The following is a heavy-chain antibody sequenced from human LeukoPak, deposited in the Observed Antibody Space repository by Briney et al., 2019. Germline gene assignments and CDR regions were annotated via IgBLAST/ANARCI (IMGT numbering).Heavy chain of an antibody. CDR1: GFTFSDYY. CDR2: ISGSSSYT. J-gene: IGHJ4*02. V-gene: IGHV3-11*03. Sequence: GGSLRLSCAASGFTFSDYYMNWIRQAPGKGLEWVSYISGSSSYTNYADSVKGRFTISRDNAKNSLYLQMNSLRAEDTAVYYCATRGHSSSWYYFDYWGQGALVTVSS. CDR3: ATRGHSSSWYYFDY. D-gene: IGHD6-13*01.